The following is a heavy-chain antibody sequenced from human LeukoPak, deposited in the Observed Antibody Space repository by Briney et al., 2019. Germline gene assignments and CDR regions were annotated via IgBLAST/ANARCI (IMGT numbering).Heavy chain of an antibody. D-gene: IGHD6-6*01. Sequence: PSETLSLTCIVSGGSISIGGYYWSWIRQPPGKGLEWIGYIYHSGSTYFNPSLRSRVTISIDGSKNQFSLKLSSVTAADTAVYYCARVQSSSRSSDYWGQGTLVTVSS. J-gene: IGHJ4*02. V-gene: IGHV4-30-2*01. CDR2: IYHSGST. CDR1: GGSISIGGYY. CDR3: ARVQSSSRSSDY.